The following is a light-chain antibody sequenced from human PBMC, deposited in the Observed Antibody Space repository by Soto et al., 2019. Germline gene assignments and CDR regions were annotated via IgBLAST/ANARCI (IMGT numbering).Light chain of an antibody. V-gene: IGKV1-12*01. J-gene: IGKJ3*01. CDR2: STS. Sequence: DIQMTQSPSSVSASVGDRVIITCRASQDISNRLAWYQQKPGKAPELLIYSTSTLQYGVPPRFSGIGFGTDFTLTISSLQPEDFATYYCQQSNSLPRTFGPGTKVDLK. CDR3: QQSNSLPRT. CDR1: QDISNR.